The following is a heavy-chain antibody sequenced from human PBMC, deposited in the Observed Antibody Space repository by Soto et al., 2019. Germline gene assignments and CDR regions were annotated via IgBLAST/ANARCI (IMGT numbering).Heavy chain of an antibody. CDR2: IYPGDSDT. V-gene: IGHV5-51*01. D-gene: IGHD5-18*01. CDR1: GYSFTSYW. CDR3: ARPYSNRGYSYGALLNPDVY. J-gene: IGHJ4*01. Sequence: PGESLKISCKGSGYSFTSYWIGWVRQMPGKGLEWMGIIYPGDSDTRYSPSFQGQVTISADKSISTAYLQWSSLKASDTAMYYCARPYSNRGYSYGALLNPDVYWGHGTLVPVS.